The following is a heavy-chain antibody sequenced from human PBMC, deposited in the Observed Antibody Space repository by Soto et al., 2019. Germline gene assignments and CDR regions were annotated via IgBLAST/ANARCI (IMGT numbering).Heavy chain of an antibody. CDR2: ISAYNGNT. Sequence: ASVKVSCKASGYTFTSYGISWVRQAPGQGLEWMGWISAYNGNTNYAQKLQGRVTMTTDTSTSTAYMELRSLRSDDTAVYYCARVRVTTDPPHWFDPWGHGTLVTVSS. J-gene: IGHJ5*02. CDR1: GYTFTSYG. D-gene: IGHD3-22*01. V-gene: IGHV1-18*01. CDR3: ARVRVTTDPPHWFDP.